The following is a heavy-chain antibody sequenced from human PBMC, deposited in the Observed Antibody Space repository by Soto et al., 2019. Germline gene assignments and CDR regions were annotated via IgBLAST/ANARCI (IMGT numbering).Heavy chain of an antibody. V-gene: IGHV4-59*01. D-gene: IGHD3-3*01. J-gene: IGHJ5*02. CDR1: GGSISSYY. CDR3: ARGLTYYDFWSGPENWFDP. CDR2: IYYSGST. Sequence: SETLSLTCTVSGGSISSYYWSWIRQPPGKGLEWIGYIYYSGSTNYNPSLKSRVTISVDTSKNQFSLKLSSVTAADTAVYYCARGLTYYDFWSGPENWFDPWGQGTLVTSPQ.